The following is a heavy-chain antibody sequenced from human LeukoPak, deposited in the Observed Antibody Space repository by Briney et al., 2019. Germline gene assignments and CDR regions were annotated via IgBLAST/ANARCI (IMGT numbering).Heavy chain of an antibody. J-gene: IGHJ4*02. Sequence: PSQTLSLTCTVSGGSISSGSYYWSWIRQPAGKGLEWIGRIYTSGSTNYNPSLKSRVTISVDTSKNQFFLKLSSVTAADTAVYYCAREAPRPDYWGQGTLVTVSS. CDR2: IYTSGST. CDR3: AREAPRPDY. CDR1: GGSISSGSYY. V-gene: IGHV4-61*02.